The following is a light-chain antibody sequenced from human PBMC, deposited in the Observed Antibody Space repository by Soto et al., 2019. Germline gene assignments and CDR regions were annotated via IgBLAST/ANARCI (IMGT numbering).Light chain of an antibody. CDR3: QQYNNWPLT. CDR1: QSVRSN. V-gene: IGKV3-15*01. J-gene: IGKJ4*01. CDR2: GAS. Sequence: EIVMTQSPATLSVSPGERATLSCRASQSVRSNLAWYQQKPGQAPRLLIYGASTRATGIPARFSGSGSGTECTITISSLQYEDFAVYYCQQYNNWPLTLGGGTKVEIK.